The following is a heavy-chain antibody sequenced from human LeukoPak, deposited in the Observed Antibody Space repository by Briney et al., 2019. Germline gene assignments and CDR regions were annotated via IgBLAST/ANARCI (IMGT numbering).Heavy chain of an antibody. D-gene: IGHD3-16*02. CDR2: IYPGDSHT. CDR1: GYSFTNNW. J-gene: IGHJ4*02. Sequence: GESLKISCKGSGYSFTNNWIGWVRQMPGKGLEWMGIIYPGDSHTRYSPSFQGQVTISADKSISTAYLQWSSLKASDTAIYYCATHASGDLSTPFDYWGQGTLLTVSS. CDR3: ATHASGDLSTPFDY. V-gene: IGHV5-51*01.